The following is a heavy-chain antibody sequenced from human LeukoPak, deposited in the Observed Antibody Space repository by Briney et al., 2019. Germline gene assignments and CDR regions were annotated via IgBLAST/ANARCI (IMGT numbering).Heavy chain of an antibody. Sequence: SETLSLTCTVSGGSISSSSYYSGWIRQPPGKGLEWLGSIYYSGSTYYNPALKSRVTISVDTSKNQFSLKLSSVTAADTAVYYCASNHIVGAPDAFDIWGQGTMVTASS. CDR3: ASNHIVGAPDAFDI. CDR1: GGSISSSSYY. J-gene: IGHJ3*02. V-gene: IGHV4-39*01. D-gene: IGHD1-26*01. CDR2: IYYSGST.